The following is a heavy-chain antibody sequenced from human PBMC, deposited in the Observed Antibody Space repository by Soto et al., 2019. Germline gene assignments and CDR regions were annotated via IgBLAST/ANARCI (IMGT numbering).Heavy chain of an antibody. V-gene: IGHV3-74*01. J-gene: IGHJ4*02. CDR3: AREKAVAGTTFDY. D-gene: IGHD6-19*01. CDR2: IKSDGSST. Sequence: EVQLVESGGGSVQPGGSLRLSCAASGFTLSSYWMHWVRQAPGMGLVWVSRIKSDGSSTDYADSVKGRFTISRDHDKNTLYLQMDSLRVEDTAVYYCAREKAVAGTTFDYWGQGTLVTVSS. CDR1: GFTLSSYW.